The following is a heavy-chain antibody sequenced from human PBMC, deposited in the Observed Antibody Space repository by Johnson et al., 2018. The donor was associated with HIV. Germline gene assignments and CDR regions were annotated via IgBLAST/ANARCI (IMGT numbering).Heavy chain of an antibody. CDR3: ARGVRGVIID. J-gene: IGHJ3*01. Sequence: QVQLVESGGGVVQPGRSLRLSCAASGFTFSSYGMHWVRQAPGKGLEWVAVIWYDGSNKYYADSVKGRFTISRDNSKNTVYLQMNNLRAENTAVYNCARGVRGVIIDWGQGTMVAVSS. CDR1: GFTFSSYG. CDR2: IWYDGSNK. D-gene: IGHD3-10*01. V-gene: IGHV3-33*01.